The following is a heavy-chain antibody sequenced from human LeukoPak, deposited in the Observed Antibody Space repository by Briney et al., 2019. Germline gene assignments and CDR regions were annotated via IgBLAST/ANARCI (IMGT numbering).Heavy chain of an antibody. Sequence: GGSLRLSCTASGFTFGDYAMSWVRQAPGKGLEWVGFIRSKAYGGITEYAASVKGRFTISRDDSKSIAYLQMNSLKTEDTAVYYCTRGQRSSFFVDWFDPWGQGTLVTVSS. CDR2: IRSKAYGGIT. D-gene: IGHD6-13*01. CDR3: TRGQRSSFFVDWFDP. J-gene: IGHJ5*02. V-gene: IGHV3-49*04. CDR1: GFTFGDYA.